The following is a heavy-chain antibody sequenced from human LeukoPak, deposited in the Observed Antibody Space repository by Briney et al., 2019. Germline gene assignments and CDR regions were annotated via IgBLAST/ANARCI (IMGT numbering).Heavy chain of an antibody. CDR2: ISSSSSYI. D-gene: IGHD2-2*01. J-gene: IGHJ6*02. Sequence: GGSLRLSCAASGFTFSSYSMNWVRQAPGKGLEWVSSISSSSSYIYCADSVKGRFTISRDNAKNSLYLQMNSLRAEDTAVYYCARAPPIRSSYYYGMDVWGQGTTATVSS. CDR3: ARAPPIRSSYYYGMDV. CDR1: GFTFSSYS. V-gene: IGHV3-21*01.